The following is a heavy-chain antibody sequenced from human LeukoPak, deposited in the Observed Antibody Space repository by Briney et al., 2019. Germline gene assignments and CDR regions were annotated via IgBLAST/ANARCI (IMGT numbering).Heavy chain of an antibody. CDR3: ARRYYDFWSGPQAGAFDI. CDR2: INPNSGGT. J-gene: IGHJ3*02. Sequence: ASVKVSCKASGYTFTGYYMHWVRQAPGQGLEWMVWINPNSGGTNYAQKFQGRVTMTRDTSISTAYMELSRLRSDDTAVYYCARRYYDFWSGPQAGAFDIWGQGTMVTVSS. D-gene: IGHD3-3*01. V-gene: IGHV1-2*02. CDR1: GYTFTGYY.